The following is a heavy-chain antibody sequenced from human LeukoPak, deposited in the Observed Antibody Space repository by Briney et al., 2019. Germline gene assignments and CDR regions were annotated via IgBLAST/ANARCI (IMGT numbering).Heavy chain of an antibody. Sequence: ASVKVSCKASGYTFTDYYIHWVRQAPGQGLGWMGWINPYSGGTNYAEKFQGRVTMARDTSITTAYMELSSLRSDDTAIYYCATLRRSGWYIGDWGQGTLVTVSS. D-gene: IGHD6-19*01. CDR3: ATLRRSGWYIGD. J-gene: IGHJ4*02. CDR1: GYTFTDYY. CDR2: INPYSGGT. V-gene: IGHV1-2*02.